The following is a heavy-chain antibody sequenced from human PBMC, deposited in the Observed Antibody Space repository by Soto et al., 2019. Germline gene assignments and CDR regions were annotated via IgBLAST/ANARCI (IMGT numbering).Heavy chain of an antibody. D-gene: IGHD6-19*01. Sequence: GGSLRLSCAASGFTFSHYAMHWVRQPPGKGLEWVAVVSDGGYNNFYFDSVKGRFTVFRDDSKQTLDLQMNDLRPEDTAIYFCARESVAGFDWGQGTRVTVSS. CDR2: VSDGGYNN. V-gene: IGHV3-30*04. CDR3: ARESVAGFD. J-gene: IGHJ4*02. CDR1: GFTFSHYA.